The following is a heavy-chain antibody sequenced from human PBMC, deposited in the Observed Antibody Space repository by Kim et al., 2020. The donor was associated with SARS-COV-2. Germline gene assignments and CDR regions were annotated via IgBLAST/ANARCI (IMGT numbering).Heavy chain of an antibody. Sequence: ASVKVSCRASGYSFTAYYIYWLRQALGQSLEWLGWINSNSGVTEYAQKFQGRVRMTTDTSVWTTYMELNSLRSDDAAVYYCARADPLGSGFPYYYFDFWGQGALVTVSS. CDR2: INSNSGVT. J-gene: IGHJ4*02. CDR1: GYSFTAYY. D-gene: IGHD6-25*01. CDR3: ARADPLGSGFPYYYFDF. V-gene: IGHV1-2*02.